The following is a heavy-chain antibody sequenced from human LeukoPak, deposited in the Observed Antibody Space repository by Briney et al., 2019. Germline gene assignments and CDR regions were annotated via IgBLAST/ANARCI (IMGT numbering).Heavy chain of an antibody. CDR2: IYSGGST. V-gene: IGHV3-66*01. J-gene: IGHJ4*02. Sequence: GGSLRPSCAASGFTVSSNYMSWVRQAPGKGLEWVSVIYSGGSTYYADSVKGRFTISRDNSKNTLYLQMNSLRAEDTAVYYCARGAYGSGSYYPEHWGQGTLVTVSS. CDR1: GFTVSSNY. CDR3: ARGAYGSGSYYPEH. D-gene: IGHD3-10*01.